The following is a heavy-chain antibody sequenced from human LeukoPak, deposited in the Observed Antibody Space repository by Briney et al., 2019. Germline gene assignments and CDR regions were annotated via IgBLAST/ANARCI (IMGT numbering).Heavy chain of an antibody. J-gene: IGHJ6*03. D-gene: IGHD3-10*01. CDR2: TYYRSNWYN. CDR3: AREGRFGKTEYYYYYMDV. V-gene: IGHV6-1*01. Sequence: PSQTLSLTCAVYGDTFSSNNAAWHWIRQCPARGLEWQVRTYYRSNWYNDYAVSVKSRITINPDTSKNQFSLKLSSVTAADTAVYYCAREGRFGKTEYYYYYMDVWGKGTTATISS. CDR1: GDTFSSNNAA.